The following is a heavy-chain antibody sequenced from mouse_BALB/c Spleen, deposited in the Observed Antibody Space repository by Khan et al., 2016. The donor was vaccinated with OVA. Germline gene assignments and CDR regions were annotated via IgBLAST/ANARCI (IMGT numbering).Heavy chain of an antibody. CDR1: GISITSGNYR. CDR3: ARDYGSLYWFFDV. D-gene: IGHD1-1*01. CDR2: IYYSGTV. Sequence: EVQLQESGPGLVKPSQTVSLTCTVTGISITSGNYRWSRIRQFPGNKLEWIGNIYYSGTVTYNPSLTSRTTITRDTSKNQFFLEMNSLTAEETATYYCARDYGSLYWFFDVWGAGTTVTVSS. J-gene: IGHJ1*01. V-gene: IGHV3-5*02.